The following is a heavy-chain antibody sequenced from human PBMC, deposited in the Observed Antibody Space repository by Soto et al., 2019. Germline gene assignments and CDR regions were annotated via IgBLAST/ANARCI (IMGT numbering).Heavy chain of an antibody. Sequence: EVQLVESGGGLVKPGGSLRLSCAASGFTFSNAWMSWVRQAPGKGLEWVGRIKSKTDGGTTDYAAPVKGRFTISRDDSKXXLYLQMNSLKTEDTAVYYCTTRAGAYYYDSSGYQHWGQGTLVTVSS. D-gene: IGHD3-22*01. CDR1: GFTFSNAW. CDR3: TTRAGAYYYDSSGYQH. CDR2: IKSKTDGGTT. J-gene: IGHJ1*01. V-gene: IGHV3-15*01.